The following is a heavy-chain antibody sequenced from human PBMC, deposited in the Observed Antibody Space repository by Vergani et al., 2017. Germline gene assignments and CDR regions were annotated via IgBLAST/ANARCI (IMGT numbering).Heavy chain of an antibody. D-gene: IGHD6-19*01. CDR2: IHYSENT. CDR3: ASDTHSGQRADR. V-gene: IGHV4-59*11. J-gene: IGHJ5*02. CDR1: FDSIRNLY. Sequence: QVQLQESGPGLVKSSETLSLTCSVSFDSIRNLYCNWIRHPPGKGLEWIGSIHYSENTNYNPSLKTRGTISVDTSKNQFSLTLTSVTAADTAVYYCASDTHSGQRADRWVQGILVTVTS.